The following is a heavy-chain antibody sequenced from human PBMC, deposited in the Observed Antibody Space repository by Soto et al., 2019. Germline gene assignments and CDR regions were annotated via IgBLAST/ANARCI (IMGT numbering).Heavy chain of an antibody. V-gene: IGHV3-74*01. J-gene: IGHJ6*03. CDR3: TRDAYYDFWSGYSAYYYYYMDG. CDR1: GFTFSSYW. Sequence: EVQLVESGGGLVQPGGSLRLSCAASGFTFSSYWMHWVRQAPGKGLVWVSRINGDGSSTTHADSVRGRFTISRDNTKNTLYLQMNSLRAEDTAVYYCTRDAYYDFWSGYSAYYYYYMDGWGKGTTVTVSS. D-gene: IGHD3-3*01. CDR2: INGDGSST.